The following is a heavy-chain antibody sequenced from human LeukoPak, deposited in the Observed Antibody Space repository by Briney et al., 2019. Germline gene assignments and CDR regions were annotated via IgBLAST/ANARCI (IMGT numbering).Heavy chain of an antibody. CDR1: GFTFSSYG. CDR3: ARQSYYYGSGSYYFDY. CDR2: ISYDGSNK. V-gene: IGHV3-30*03. D-gene: IGHD3-10*01. J-gene: IGHJ4*02. Sequence: GGSLRLSCAASGFTFSSYGMHWVRQAPGKGLEWVAVISYDGSNKYYADSVKGRFTISRDNSKNTLYLQMNSLRAEDTAVYYSARQSYYYGSGSYYFDYWGQGTLVTVSS.